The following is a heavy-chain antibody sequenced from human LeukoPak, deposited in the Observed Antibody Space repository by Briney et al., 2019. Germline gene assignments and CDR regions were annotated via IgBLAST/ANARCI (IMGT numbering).Heavy chain of an antibody. CDR1: GFTFSSYS. V-gene: IGHV3-21*01. J-gene: IGHJ4*02. Sequence: GGSLRLSCAASGFTFSSYSMNWVRQAPGKGLEWVSSISSSSSYIYYADSVKGRFTISRDNAKNSLYLQMNSLGAEDTAVYYCTRKYCSSTSCFYLNWGQGTLVTVSS. D-gene: IGHD2-2*01. CDR3: TRKYCSSTSCFYLN. CDR2: ISSSSSYI.